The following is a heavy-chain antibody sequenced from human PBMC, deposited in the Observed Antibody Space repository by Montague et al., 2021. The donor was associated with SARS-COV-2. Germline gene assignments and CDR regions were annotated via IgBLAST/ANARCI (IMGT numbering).Heavy chain of an antibody. Sequence: SLRLSCAASGFTFSSYSMNWVRQAPGKGLEWVSSISSSSSYIYYADSVKGRFTISRDNAKNSLYLQMNSLRAEDTAVYYCARDQVPYYYYYYYGMDVWGQGTTVTVSS. CDR1: GFTFSSYS. D-gene: IGHD1-26*01. CDR2: ISSSSSYI. J-gene: IGHJ6*02. CDR3: ARDQVPYYYYYYYGMDV. V-gene: IGHV3-21*01.